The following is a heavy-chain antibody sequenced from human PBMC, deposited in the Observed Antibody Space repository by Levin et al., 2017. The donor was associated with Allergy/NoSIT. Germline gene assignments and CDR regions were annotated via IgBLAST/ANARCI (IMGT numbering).Heavy chain of an antibody. CDR2: ISAYNGNT. Sequence: EASVKVSCKASGYTFTSYGISWVRQAPGQGLEWMGWISAYNGNTNYAQKLQGRVTMTTDTSTSTAYMELRSLRSDDTAVYYCARDKIVASPGVYDYWGQGTLVTVSS. J-gene: IGHJ4*02. CDR1: GYTFTSYG. V-gene: IGHV1-18*01. CDR3: ARDKIVASPGVYDY. D-gene: IGHD5-12*01.